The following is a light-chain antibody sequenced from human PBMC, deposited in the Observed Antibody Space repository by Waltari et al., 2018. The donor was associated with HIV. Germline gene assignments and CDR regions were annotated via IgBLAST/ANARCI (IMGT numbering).Light chain of an antibody. J-gene: IGLJ3*02. CDR1: SPNIGAGYD. CDR3: QSYDSRQSGFWV. CDR2: GNT. Sequence: QSVLTQPPSVSGAPGQRVTISCTGSSPNIGAGYDVHWYQQLPGTAPKLLIYGNTNRPSGVSDRFSGSKSGTSVSLAITGLQAEDEADYYCQSYDSRQSGFWVFGGGTTLTVL. V-gene: IGLV1-40*01.